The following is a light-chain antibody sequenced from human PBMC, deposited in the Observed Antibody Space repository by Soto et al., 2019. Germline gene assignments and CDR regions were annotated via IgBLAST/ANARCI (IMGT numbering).Light chain of an antibody. V-gene: IGKV2-24*01. CDR2: KIS. Sequence: DVVLPQTPLSLPVTLGQPAPISCRSSPSLVHTDGNTYLSWLNQMPGQPPRLLIYKISNRFSGIPDRFSGSGAGTYFTLNISRVEPEDVGVYYCMQATQFPRTFGGGTKVEI. J-gene: IGKJ4*01. CDR1: PSLVHTDGNTY. CDR3: MQATQFPRT.